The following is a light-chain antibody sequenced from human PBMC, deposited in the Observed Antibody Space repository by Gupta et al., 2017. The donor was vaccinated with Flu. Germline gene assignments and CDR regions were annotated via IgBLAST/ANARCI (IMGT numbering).Light chain of an antibody. CDR3: QQYGSSPQIT. Sequence: TLSLSPGERATLSCRASQSVSSSYLAWYQQKPGQAPRLLIYGASSRATGIPDRFSGSGSGTDFTLTISRLEPEDFAVYYCQQYGSSPQITFGPGTKVDIK. J-gene: IGKJ3*01. CDR2: GAS. V-gene: IGKV3-20*01. CDR1: QSVSSSY.